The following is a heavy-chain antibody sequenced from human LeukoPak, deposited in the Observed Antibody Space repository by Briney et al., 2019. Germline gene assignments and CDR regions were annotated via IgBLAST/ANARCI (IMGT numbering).Heavy chain of an antibody. CDR3: ARVSLPSCGGDCYPDYYFDY. V-gene: IGHV4-61*02. CDR2: ISSSGST. D-gene: IGHD2-21*02. CDR1: GDSISSGDYY. Sequence: NTLETLSLTCTVSGDSISSGDYYWSWIRQPAGKGLEWIGRISSSGSTNYNPSLKSRVTISVDTSKNQFSLKLSSVTAADTAVYYCARVSLPSCGGDCYPDYYFDYWGQGTLVTVSS. J-gene: IGHJ4*02.